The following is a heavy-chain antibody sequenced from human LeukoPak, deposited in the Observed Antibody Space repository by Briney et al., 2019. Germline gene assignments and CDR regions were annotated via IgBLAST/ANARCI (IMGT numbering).Heavy chain of an antibody. CDR1: GDFLTAYY. CDR2: VYYSGST. J-gene: IGHJ4*02. V-gene: IGHV4-59*01. CDR3: ASNTGTVFDY. D-gene: IGHD7-27*01. Sequence: SETLSLTCTVSGDFLTAYYWSWIRQPPGKGLEWIGYVYYSGSTEYNPSLRSRVTISLEMSKQQFSLNLTSVTAADTAVYYCASNTGTVFDYWGQGALVTVSS.